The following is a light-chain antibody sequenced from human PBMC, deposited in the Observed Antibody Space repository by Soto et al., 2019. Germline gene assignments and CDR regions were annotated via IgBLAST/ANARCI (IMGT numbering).Light chain of an antibody. Sequence: IVRTQSPATVSASPGERVTLSCRASQSVSGNVAWYHQKPGQPPRLLVYGASTTATDIPARFFGSGSETDFTLTITRLQSEDFGTYYCQQFNSRPCTFGQGTMVDIK. V-gene: IGKV3-15*01. CDR3: QQFNSRPCT. CDR2: GAS. J-gene: IGKJ1*01. CDR1: QSVSGN.